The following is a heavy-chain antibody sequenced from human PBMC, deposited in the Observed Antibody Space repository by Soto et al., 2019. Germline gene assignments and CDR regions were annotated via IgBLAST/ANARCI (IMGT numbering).Heavy chain of an antibody. J-gene: IGHJ4*02. Sequence: TLSLTCAVSGGSFTSNNWWTWVRQPPGQGLEWIGEIYRTGSANYNPSLKSRVTISLDKSENQFSLKVTSLTAADTAVYYCASRDPGTSVDYWGQGTLVTVSS. V-gene: IGHV4-4*02. D-gene: IGHD1-7*01. CDR2: IYRTGSA. CDR1: GGSFTSNNW. CDR3: ASRDPGTSVDY.